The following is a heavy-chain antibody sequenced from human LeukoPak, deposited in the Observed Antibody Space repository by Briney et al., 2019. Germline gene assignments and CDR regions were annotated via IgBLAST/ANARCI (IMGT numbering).Heavy chain of an antibody. J-gene: IGHJ4*02. V-gene: IGHV3-21*01. Sequence: GSLRLSCATSGFTFSSYSMNWVRQAPGKGLGWVSSISSSSSYIYYADSVKGRFTISRDNAKNSLYLQMNSLRAEDTAVYYCARDNDILTDYWGQGTLVTVSS. D-gene: IGHD3-9*01. CDR1: GFTFSSYS. CDR3: ARDNDILTDY. CDR2: ISSSSSYI.